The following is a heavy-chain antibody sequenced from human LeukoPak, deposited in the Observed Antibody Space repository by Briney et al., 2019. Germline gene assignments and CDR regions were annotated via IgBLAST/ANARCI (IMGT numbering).Heavy chain of an antibody. CDR1: GFTFSSYW. V-gene: IGHV3-7*03. CDR2: MNEGGNER. D-gene: IGHD4-17*01. Sequence: GGSLRLSCEASGFTFSSYWMNWVRQAPGKGLEWVATMNEGGNERYYLDSVKGRFTISRDNSKNTLYLQMNSLRDEDTAVYFCARATTTRTRFDYWGQGTLVTVSS. CDR3: ARATTTRTRFDY. J-gene: IGHJ4*02.